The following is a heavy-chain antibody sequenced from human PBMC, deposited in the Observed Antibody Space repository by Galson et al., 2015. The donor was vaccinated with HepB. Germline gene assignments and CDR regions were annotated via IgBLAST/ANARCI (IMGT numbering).Heavy chain of an antibody. CDR2: IYHSGST. CDR1: GGSVSSSNW. J-gene: IGHJ4*02. Sequence: ETLSLTCTVSGGSVSSSNWWSWVRQPPGKGLEWIGEIYHSGSTNYNPSLKSRVTISVDKSKNQFSLKLSSVTAADTAVYYCARAPRTMVRGVHPDYWGQGTLVTVSS. CDR3: ARAPRTMVRGVHPDY. V-gene: IGHV4-4*02. D-gene: IGHD3-10*01.